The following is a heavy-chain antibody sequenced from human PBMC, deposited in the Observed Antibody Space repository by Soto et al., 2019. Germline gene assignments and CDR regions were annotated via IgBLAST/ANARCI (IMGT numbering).Heavy chain of an antibody. CDR3: ARLGDYDFWSGYSYGMDV. V-gene: IGHV1-3*01. CDR1: GYTFTSYA. Sequence: QVQLVQSGAEVKKPGASVKVSCKASGYTFTSYAMHWVRQAPGQRLEWMGWINAGNGNTKYSQKFQGRVTITRDTSASTAYMELSSLRSEDTTVYYCARLGDYDFWSGYSYGMDVWGQGTTVTVSS. CDR2: INAGNGNT. J-gene: IGHJ6*02. D-gene: IGHD3-3*01.